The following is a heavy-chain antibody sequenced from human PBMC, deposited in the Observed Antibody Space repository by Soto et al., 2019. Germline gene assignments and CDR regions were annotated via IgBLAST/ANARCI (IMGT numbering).Heavy chain of an antibody. Sequence: SQTLSLTCVISGESVSSKSAAWKWIRQXPSRGLEWLGRTYYRSKWYNDYAVSVKSRITINPDTSKNQFSLQLNSVTPDYTAVYYCARDSMVNRYSGMYVWGQGTTVTGSS. CDR3: ARDSMVNRYSGMYV. V-gene: IGHV6-1*01. CDR1: GESVSSKSAA. J-gene: IGHJ6*02. CDR2: TYYRSKWYN. D-gene: IGHD5-18*01.